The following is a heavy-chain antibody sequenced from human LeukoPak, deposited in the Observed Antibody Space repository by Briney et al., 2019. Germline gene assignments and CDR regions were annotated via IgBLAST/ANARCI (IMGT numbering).Heavy chain of an antibody. D-gene: IGHD3-10*01. CDR3: ARERWFGELSDRPFDY. V-gene: IGHV3-11*04. CDR1: GFTFSDYY. J-gene: IGHJ4*02. CDR2: ISSSGSTI. Sequence: AGGSLRLSCAASGFTFSDYYMSWIRQAPGKGLEWVSYISSSGSTIYYADSVKGRFTISRDNAKNSLYLQMNSLRAEDTAVYYCARERWFGELSDRPFDYWGQGTLVTVSS.